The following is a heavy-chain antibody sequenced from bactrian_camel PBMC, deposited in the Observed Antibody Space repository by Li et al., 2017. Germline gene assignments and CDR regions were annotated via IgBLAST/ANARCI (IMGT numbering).Heavy chain of an antibody. CDR1: GFTFSDFA. J-gene: IGHJ4*01. CDR2: INSGGGST. Sequence: DVQLVESGGGLVQPGGSLRLSCTASGFTFSDFAMSWVRQAPGKELEWVSDINSGGGSTYYADSVKGRFTISRDNAKNTLFLELNSLTTDDTAMYYCTKGENSDALGYPQYWGQGTQVTVS. D-gene: IGHD5*01. CDR3: TKGENSDALGYPQY. V-gene: IGHV3S31*01.